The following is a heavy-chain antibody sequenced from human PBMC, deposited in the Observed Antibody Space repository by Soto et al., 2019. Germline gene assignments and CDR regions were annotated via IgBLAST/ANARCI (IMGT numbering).Heavy chain of an antibody. CDR3: ARDGNFLSGIVGATLDY. Sequence: GASVKVSCKASGGTFSSYAISWVRQAPGQGLEWMGGIIPIFGTANYAQKFQGRVTITADESTSTAYMELSSLRSEDTAVYYCARDGNFLSGIVGATLDYRGQGTLVTVSS. J-gene: IGHJ4*02. D-gene: IGHD1-26*01. V-gene: IGHV1-69*13. CDR2: IIPIFGTA. CDR1: GGTFSSYA.